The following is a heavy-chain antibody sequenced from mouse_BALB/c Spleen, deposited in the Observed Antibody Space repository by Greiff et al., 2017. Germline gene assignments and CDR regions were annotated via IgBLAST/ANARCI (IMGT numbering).Heavy chain of an antibody. CDR2: IWSGGST. CDR1: GFSLTSYG. V-gene: IGHV2-4-1*01. D-gene: IGHD1-1*01. CDR3: ARNSPIYYYGSSYDCYAMDD. Sequence: VQLQQSGPGLVQPSQSLSITCTVSGFSLTSYGVHWVRQSPGKGLEWLGVIWSGGSTDYNAAFISRLSISKDNSKSQVFFKMNSLQADDTAIYYCARNSPIYYYGSSYDCYAMDDWGQGTSVTVSS. J-gene: IGHJ4*01.